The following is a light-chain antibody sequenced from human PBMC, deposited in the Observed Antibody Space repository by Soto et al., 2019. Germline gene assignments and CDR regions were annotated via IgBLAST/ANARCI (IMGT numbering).Light chain of an antibody. CDR1: QGISNY. J-gene: IGKJ1*01. V-gene: IGKV1-27*01. Sequence: DIQMTQSPSSLSASVGDRVTITCRASQGISNYFAWYQQQPGKVHKLLIYVESTLHSGVPSRFSGSGSGTDLTLTISSLQPEDVATYYCHKYNRAPWTFGQGTKVEIK. CDR2: VES. CDR3: HKYNRAPWT.